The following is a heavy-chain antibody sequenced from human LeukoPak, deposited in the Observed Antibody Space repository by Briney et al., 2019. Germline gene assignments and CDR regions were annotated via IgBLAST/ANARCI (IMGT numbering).Heavy chain of an antibody. V-gene: IGHV3-23*01. CDR2: ISGSGDRT. Sequence: QAGGSLRLSCAASGFSVSNNYMSWVRQAPGKGLEWISAISGSGDRTYYTDSVKGRFTISRDNSKNTLYLQMNSLRAEDTAVYFCANSRGYGSGNLWGQGTLVTVSS. D-gene: IGHD3-10*01. CDR1: GFSVSNNY. CDR3: ANSRGYGSGNL. J-gene: IGHJ4*02.